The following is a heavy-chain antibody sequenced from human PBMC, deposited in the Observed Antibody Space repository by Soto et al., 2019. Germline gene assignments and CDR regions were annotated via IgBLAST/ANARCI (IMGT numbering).Heavy chain of an antibody. Sequence: PSETLSLTCAVYGGSFSGYYWSWIRQPPGKGLEWIGEINHSGSTNYNPSLRSRVTISVDTSKNQFSLKLSSVTATDTAVYSCARAPRRITIFGDDIARYDPWSRGTLDTVSS. J-gene: IGHJ5*02. V-gene: IGHV4-34*01. CDR2: INHSGST. D-gene: IGHD3-3*01. CDR1: GGSFSGYY. CDR3: ARAPRRITIFGDDIARYDP.